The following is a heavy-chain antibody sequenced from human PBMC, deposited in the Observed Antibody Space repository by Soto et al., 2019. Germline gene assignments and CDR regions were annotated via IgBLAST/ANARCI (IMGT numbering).Heavy chain of an antibody. CDR1: GFTFSSYG. Sequence: GGSLRLSXAASGFTFSSYGMHWVRQAPGKGLEWVAVISYDGSNKYYADSVKGRFTISRDNSKNTLYLQMNSLRAEDTAVYYCAKDPRVYSSGWPYFDYWGQGTLVTVSS. D-gene: IGHD6-19*01. J-gene: IGHJ4*02. CDR2: ISYDGSNK. V-gene: IGHV3-30*18. CDR3: AKDPRVYSSGWPYFDY.